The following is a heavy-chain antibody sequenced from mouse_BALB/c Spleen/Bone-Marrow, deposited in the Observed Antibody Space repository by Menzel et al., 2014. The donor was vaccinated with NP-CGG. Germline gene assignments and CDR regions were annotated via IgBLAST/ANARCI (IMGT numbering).Heavy chain of an antibody. Sequence: EVKVVESGGGLVKPGGSLKLSCAASGFTFSSYAMSWVRQTPEKRLEWVATISSGGSYTYYPGSVKGRFTISRDNAKNTLYLQMSSLRSEDTAMYYCARHYYGSSYYFDYWCQGTTLAVSS. D-gene: IGHD1-1*01. CDR1: GFTFSSYA. V-gene: IGHV5-9-3*01. CDR2: ISSGGSYT. J-gene: IGHJ2*01. CDR3: ARHYYGSSYYFDY.